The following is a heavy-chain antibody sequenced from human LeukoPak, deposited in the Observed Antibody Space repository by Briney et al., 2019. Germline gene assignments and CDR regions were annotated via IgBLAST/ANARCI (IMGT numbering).Heavy chain of an antibody. D-gene: IGHD3-10*01. CDR3: ARDKLEYYYGSS. V-gene: IGHV1-69*13. Sequence: ASVKVSCKAFGGTFSSYAISWVRQAPGQGLEWMGGIIPIFGTANYAQKFQGRVTITADESTSTAYMELSSLRSEDTAVYYCARDKLEYYYGSSWGQGTLVTVSS. CDR1: GGTFSSYA. J-gene: IGHJ4*02. CDR2: IIPIFGTA.